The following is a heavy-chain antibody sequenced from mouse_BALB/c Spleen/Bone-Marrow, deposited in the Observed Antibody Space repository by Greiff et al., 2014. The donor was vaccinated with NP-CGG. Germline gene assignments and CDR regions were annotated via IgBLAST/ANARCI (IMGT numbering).Heavy chain of an antibody. CDR1: GFNIKDYY. CDR2: IDPENGDT. Sequence: VQLQQSGAELVRSGASVKLSCTASGFNIKDYYMHWVKQRPEQGLEWIGWIDPENGDTEYAPKFQGKATMTADTSSNTAYLQLSSLTSEDTAVYHCNARDYRYEGYAMDYWGQGTSVTVSS. J-gene: IGHJ4*01. D-gene: IGHD2-14*01. CDR3: NARDYRYEGYAMDY. V-gene: IGHV14-4*02.